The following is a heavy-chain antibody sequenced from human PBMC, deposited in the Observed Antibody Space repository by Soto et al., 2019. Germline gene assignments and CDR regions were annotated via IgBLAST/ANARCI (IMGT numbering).Heavy chain of an antibody. CDR1: GFTFSSYS. Sequence: GGSLRLSCAASGFTFSSYSMNWVRQAPGKGLEWVSSISSSSSYIYYADSVKGRFTISRDNAKNSLYLQMNSLRAEDTAVYYCARFRIGVLGELSKTENYYYYYYGMDVWGQGTTVTVSS. D-gene: IGHD3-16*02. CDR3: ARFRIGVLGELSKTENYYYYYYGMDV. J-gene: IGHJ6*02. CDR2: ISSSSSYI. V-gene: IGHV3-21*01.